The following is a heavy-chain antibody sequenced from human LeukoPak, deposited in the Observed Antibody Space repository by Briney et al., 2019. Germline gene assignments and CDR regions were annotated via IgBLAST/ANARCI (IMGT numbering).Heavy chain of an antibody. D-gene: IGHD6-6*01. CDR3: ASLARGGNWFDP. V-gene: IGHV4-59*12. J-gene: IGHJ5*02. CDR1: GGSISSYY. Sequence: SETLSLTCTVSGGSISSYYWSCIRQPPGKGLEWIGYIYYSGSTNYNPSLKSRVTISVDTSKNQFSLKLSSVTAADTAVYYCASLARGGNWFDPWGQGTLVTVSS. CDR2: IYYSGST.